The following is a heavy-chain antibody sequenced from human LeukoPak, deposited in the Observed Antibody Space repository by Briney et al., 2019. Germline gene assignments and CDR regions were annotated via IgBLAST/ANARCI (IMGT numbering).Heavy chain of an antibody. CDR3: ARVRGSYGDYTRATRNQYFQH. Sequence: EASVKVSCKASGGTFSSYAISWVRQAPGQGLEWMGGIIPIFGTANYAQKFQGRVTITADESTSTAYMELSSLRSEDTAVYYCARVRGSYGDYTRATRNQYFQHWGQGTLVTVSS. D-gene: IGHD4-17*01. CDR2: IIPIFGTA. CDR1: GGTFSSYA. J-gene: IGHJ1*01. V-gene: IGHV1-69*13.